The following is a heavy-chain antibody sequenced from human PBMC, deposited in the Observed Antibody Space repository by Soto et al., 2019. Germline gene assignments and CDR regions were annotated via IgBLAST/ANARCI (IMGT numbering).Heavy chain of an antibody. CDR2: ISYDGSNK. CDR3: ARDTRPNWNLPGY. J-gene: IGHJ4*02. V-gene: IGHV3-30-3*01. Sequence: PGGSLRLSCAASGFTFSSYAMHWVRQAPGKGLEWVAVISYDGSNKYYADSVKGRFTISRDNSKNTLYLQMNSLRAEDTAVYYCARDTRPNWNLPGYWGQGTLVTVSS. D-gene: IGHD1-1*01. CDR1: GFTFSSYA.